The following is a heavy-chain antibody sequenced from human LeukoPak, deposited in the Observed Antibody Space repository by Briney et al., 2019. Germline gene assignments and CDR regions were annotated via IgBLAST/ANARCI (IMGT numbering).Heavy chain of an antibody. D-gene: IGHD6-6*01. Sequence: WVRHAPGGGMGWELVIGGSGGSTYYADCVKGRSTISRDNSQYTLYLQMNSLRAEDTAVYYCAKDSGSSSSVGWYYYMDVWAKGPRSPSP. J-gene: IGHJ6*03. V-gene: IGHV3-23*01. CDR3: AKDSGSSSSVGWYYYMDV. CDR2: IGGSGGST.